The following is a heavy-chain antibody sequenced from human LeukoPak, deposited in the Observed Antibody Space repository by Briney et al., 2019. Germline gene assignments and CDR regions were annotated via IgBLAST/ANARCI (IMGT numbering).Heavy chain of an antibody. CDR1: GASISNYY. V-gene: IGHV4-59*08. J-gene: IGHJ4*02. CDR2: VSYSGRP. CDR3: ARHERGAENLDY. D-gene: IGHD1-1*01. Sequence: SETLSLTCTVSGASISNYYWSWMRQPPGKGLEGIGYVSYSGRPNHNPSLKSRVTISADTSNNQFSLKLTSVNAADPAVYYSARHERGAENLDYWGQGTLVTVSS.